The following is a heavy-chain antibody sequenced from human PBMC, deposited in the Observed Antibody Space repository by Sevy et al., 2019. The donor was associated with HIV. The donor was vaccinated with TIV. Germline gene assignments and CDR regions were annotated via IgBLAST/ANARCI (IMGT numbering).Heavy chain of an antibody. J-gene: IGHJ5*02. Sequence: ASVKVSCKASGGTFSSYAISWVRQAPGQGLEWMGGIIPIFGTENYAQKFQGRVTITADESTSTAYMELSSLRSEDTAVYYCARSFVVVPAAIPNWFDPWGQGTLVTVSS. CDR2: IIPIFGTE. V-gene: IGHV1-69*13. CDR1: GGTFSSYA. CDR3: ARSFVVVPAAIPNWFDP. D-gene: IGHD2-2*02.